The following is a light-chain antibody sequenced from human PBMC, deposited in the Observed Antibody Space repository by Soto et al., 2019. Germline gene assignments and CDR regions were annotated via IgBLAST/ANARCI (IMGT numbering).Light chain of an antibody. CDR3: QQSVSSPMWT. J-gene: IGKJ1*01. CDR1: QDVNRY. V-gene: IGKV1-39*01. CDR2: SAS. Sequence: DIQMTQSPSSLSASVGDRVTITCRASQDVNRYLNWYQQRPGKAPRLLIYSASTLQSGVPSRFSGSGFGTEFTLTISSLQPEDVATYSCQQSVSSPMWTFGPGTRVEIK.